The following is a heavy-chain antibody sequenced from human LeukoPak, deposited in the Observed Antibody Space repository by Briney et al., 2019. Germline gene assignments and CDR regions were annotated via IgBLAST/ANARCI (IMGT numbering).Heavy chain of an antibody. Sequence: GGSLRLSCAASGFTFSRYWMSWVRQAPGKGLEWVANIKQDGGEIYYVDSVKGRFTISRDNAKNSVYLHMNSLRAEDTAVYYCARDKVVGPAKFDSWGQGTLVTVSS. CDR3: ARDKVVGPAKFDS. D-gene: IGHD1-26*01. CDR1: GFTFSRYW. CDR2: IKQDGGEI. V-gene: IGHV3-7*01. J-gene: IGHJ5*01.